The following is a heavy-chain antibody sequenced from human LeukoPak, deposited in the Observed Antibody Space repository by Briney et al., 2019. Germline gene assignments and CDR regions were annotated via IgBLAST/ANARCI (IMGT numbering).Heavy chain of an antibody. V-gene: IGHV1-24*01. J-gene: IGHJ6*03. CDR1: GYTLTELS. CDR2: FDPEDGET. Sequence: ASVKVSCKVSGYTLTELSMHWVRQAPGKGLEWMGGFDPEDGETIYAQKFQGRVTMAEDTSTDTAYMELSSLRSEDTAVYYCATRYCGGDCYHYYYYYMDVWGKGTTVTVSS. D-gene: IGHD2-21*01. CDR3: ATRYCGGDCYHYYYYYMDV.